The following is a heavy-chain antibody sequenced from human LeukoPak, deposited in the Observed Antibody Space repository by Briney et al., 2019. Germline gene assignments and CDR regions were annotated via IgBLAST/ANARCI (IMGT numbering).Heavy chain of an antibody. D-gene: IGHD4-17*01. CDR1: GYTFTGYY. CDR3: ASDYGDYGSVGY. Sequence: ASVKVSCKASGYTFTGYYMHWVRQAPGQGLEWMGWINPNSGGTNYAQKFQGRVTMTRDTSISTAYMELSRLRSDDTAVYHCASDYGDYGSVGYWGQGTLVTVSS. J-gene: IGHJ4*02. V-gene: IGHV1-2*02. CDR2: INPNSGGT.